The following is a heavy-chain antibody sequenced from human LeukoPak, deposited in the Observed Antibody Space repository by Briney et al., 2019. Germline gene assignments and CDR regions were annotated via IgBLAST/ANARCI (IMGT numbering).Heavy chain of an antibody. CDR1: GYTFTSYY. CDR3: ARLVQPTSLGWYFDY. Sequence: ASVKVSCKASGYTFTSYYMHWVRQAPGQGLEWMGLINPSGGSTSYAQKFQGRVTMTRDTSTSTVYMELSSLRSEDTAVYYCARLVQPTSLGWYFDYWGQGTLVTVSS. CDR2: INPSGGST. J-gene: IGHJ4*02. V-gene: IGHV1-46*01. D-gene: IGHD2/OR15-2a*01.